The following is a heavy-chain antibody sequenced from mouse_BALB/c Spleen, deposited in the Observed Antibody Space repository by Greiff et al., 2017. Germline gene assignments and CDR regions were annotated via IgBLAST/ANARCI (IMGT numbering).Heavy chain of an antibody. Sequence: QVQLKQSGPGLVAPSQSLSITCTVSGFSLTGYGVNWVRQPPGKGLEWLGMIWGDGSTDYNSALKSGLSISKDNSKSQVFLKMNSLQTDDTARYYCAREYGSYWYFDVWGAGTTVTVSS. CDR1: GFSLTGYG. CDR3: AREYGSYWYFDV. D-gene: IGHD1-1*01. J-gene: IGHJ1*01. V-gene: IGHV2-6-7*01. CDR2: IWGDGST.